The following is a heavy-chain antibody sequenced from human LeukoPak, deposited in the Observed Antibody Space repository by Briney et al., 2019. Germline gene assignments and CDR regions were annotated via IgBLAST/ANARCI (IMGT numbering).Heavy chain of an antibody. CDR1: GFTFSSYS. CDR3: AKESGKFDY. CDR2: ISADGGST. D-gene: IGHD3-10*01. Sequence: GGSLRLSCAASGFTFSSYSMNWVRQAPGKGLEWVSLISADGGSTFSADSVKGRFSISRDNSKNSLYLQMNSLRSEDTAMYYCAKESGKFDYWGQGTLVAVSS. V-gene: IGHV3-43*02. J-gene: IGHJ4*02.